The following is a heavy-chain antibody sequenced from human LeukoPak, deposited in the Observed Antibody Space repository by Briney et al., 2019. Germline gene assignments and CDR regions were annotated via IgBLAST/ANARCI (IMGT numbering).Heavy chain of an antibody. J-gene: IGHJ4*02. D-gene: IGHD6-19*01. Sequence: GSLRLSCAASGFTFSSYWMHWVRQAPGKGLVWVSRINSDGSSTSYADSVKGRFTISRDNAKNTLYLQMNSLRAEDTAVYYCARRYSSGYPDDYWGQGTLVTVSS. V-gene: IGHV3-74*01. CDR3: ARRYSSGYPDDY. CDR1: GFTFSSYW. CDR2: INSDGSST.